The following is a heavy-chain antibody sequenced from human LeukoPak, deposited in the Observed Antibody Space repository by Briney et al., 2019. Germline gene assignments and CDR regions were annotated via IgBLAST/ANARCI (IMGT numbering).Heavy chain of an antibody. Sequence: GGSLRLSCAASGFTFSSYWMTWVRQAPGKGVEWVANIKEDGRQKYYVDSVKGRFTISRDNAKNSLFLQMNSVRAEDTAVYYCAKSSAGAFDIWGQGTVVTVSS. J-gene: IGHJ3*02. V-gene: IGHV3-7*02. CDR1: GFTFSSYW. CDR3: AKSSAGAFDI. CDR2: IKEDGRQK.